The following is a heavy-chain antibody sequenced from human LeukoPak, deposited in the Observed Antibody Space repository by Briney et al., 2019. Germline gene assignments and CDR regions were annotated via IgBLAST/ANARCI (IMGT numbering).Heavy chain of an antibody. CDR2: INPNSGGT. CDR1: GYTFTNYG. V-gene: IGHV1-2*06. Sequence: ASVKVSCKASGYTFTNYGISWVRQAPGQGLEWMGRINPNSGGTNYAQKFQGRVTMTRDTSISTAYMELSRLRSDDTAVYYCARDPLYCSSTSCYTGHWFDPWGQGTLVTVSS. D-gene: IGHD2-2*02. J-gene: IGHJ5*02. CDR3: ARDPLYCSSTSCYTGHWFDP.